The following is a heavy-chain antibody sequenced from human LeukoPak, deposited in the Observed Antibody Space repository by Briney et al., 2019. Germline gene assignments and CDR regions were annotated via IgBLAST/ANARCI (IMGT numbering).Heavy chain of an antibody. J-gene: IGHJ4*02. CDR2: MNPNSGGT. Sequence: GASVKVSCKASGSTFTGYYMHWVRQAPGQGLEWMGWMNPNSGGTNYANKSQGRVTITRVKSSSKDYMQRSSLMSDYTAVYYCARGGCSGGSCLLNDYWGQGTLVTVSS. CDR1: GSTFTGYY. CDR3: ARGGCSGGSCLLNDY. D-gene: IGHD2-15*01. V-gene: IGHV1-2*02.